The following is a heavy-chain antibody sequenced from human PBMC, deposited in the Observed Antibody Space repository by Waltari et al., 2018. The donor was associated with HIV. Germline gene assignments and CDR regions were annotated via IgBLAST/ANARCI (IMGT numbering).Heavy chain of an antibody. CDR2: ISYYGSNI. V-gene: IGHV3-30-3*01. CDR1: GFTFSSYA. CDR3: ARNHVPNQNYYYYGMDV. Sequence: QVQLVESGGGVVQPGRSLRLSCAASGFTFSSYAMHWVRQAPGKGLEWVAIISYYGSNIYYADTGRGRFTISRDNSKNTLYVQMNSLTADDTAVYYCARNHVPNQNYYYYGMDVWGQGSTVTVSS. J-gene: IGHJ6*02.